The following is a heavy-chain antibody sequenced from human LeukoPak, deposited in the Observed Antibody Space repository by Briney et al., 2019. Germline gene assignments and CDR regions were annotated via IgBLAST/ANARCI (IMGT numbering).Heavy chain of an antibody. CDR2: ISSSSSYI. V-gene: IGHV3-21*01. Sequence: PGGSLRLSCAASGFTFSSYSMNWVRQAPGKGLEWVSSISSSSSYIYYADSVKGRFTISRDNAKNSLYLQMNSLRAEDTAVYYCARGRDDFWSGYHKWGQGTLVTVSS. D-gene: IGHD3-3*01. CDR1: GFTFSSYS. J-gene: IGHJ4*02. CDR3: ARGRDDFWSGYHK.